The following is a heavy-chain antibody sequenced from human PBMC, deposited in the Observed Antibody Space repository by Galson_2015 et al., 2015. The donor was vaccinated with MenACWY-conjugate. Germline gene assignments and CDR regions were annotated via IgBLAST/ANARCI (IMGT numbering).Heavy chain of an antibody. J-gene: IGHJ6*03. CDR3: AKDWSVPYSTISYYFYMDV. Sequence: SLRLSCAASGFTFRRFGMHWVRQAPGKGLEWMAVISYDGSNESYADSMKGRFTISRDNSKNTLYLQMNSLRADDTAVYYCAKDWSVPYSTISYYFYMDVWGKGTTVTVSS. CDR2: ISYDGSNE. CDR1: GFTFRRFG. D-gene: IGHD6-13*01. V-gene: IGHV3-30*18.